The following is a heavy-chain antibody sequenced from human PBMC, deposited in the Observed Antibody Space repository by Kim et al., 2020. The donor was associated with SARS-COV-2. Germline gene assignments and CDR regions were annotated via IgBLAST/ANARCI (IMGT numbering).Heavy chain of an antibody. CDR3: ARQTESAPFDS. Sequence: GGSLRLSCAGSGFTFSRYWMSWVRQAPGKGLEWVANIKEDGGDKYYVDSVEGLFTISRDNAKNSLYLQMNSLRAEDTAVYFCARQTESAPFDSWGQGTLVTVSS. CDR2: IKEDGGDK. CDR1: GFTFSRYW. J-gene: IGHJ4*02. V-gene: IGHV3-7*01.